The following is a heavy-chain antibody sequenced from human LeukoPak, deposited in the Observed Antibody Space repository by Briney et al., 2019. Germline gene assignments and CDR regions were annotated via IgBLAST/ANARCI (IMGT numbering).Heavy chain of an antibody. CDR2: ISYDGSNK. CDR1: GFTFSSYA. V-gene: IGHV3-30*04. D-gene: IGHD6-13*01. J-gene: IGHJ6*03. CDR3: ARNLRESRSWYRHYYYFKGV. Sequence: PGGSLRLSCAASGFTFSSYAMHWVRQAPGKGLEWVAVISYDGSNKYYADSVKGRFTISRDNSKNTLYLQMNSLRAEDTAVYYCARNLRESRSWYRHYYYFKGVWGKRATVT.